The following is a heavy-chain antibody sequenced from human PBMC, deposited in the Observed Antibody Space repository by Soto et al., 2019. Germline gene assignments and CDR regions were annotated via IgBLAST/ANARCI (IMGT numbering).Heavy chain of an antibody. Sequence: SETLSLTCAVYGGSFSGYYWSWIRQPPGKGLEWIGEINHSGSTNYNPSLNSRVTISVDTSKNQFSLKLSSVTAADTAVYYCARRTAKVVVAATPLLNWFDPWGQGTLVTVSS. D-gene: IGHD2-15*01. CDR3: ARRTAKVVVAATPLLNWFDP. CDR2: INHSGST. V-gene: IGHV4-34*01. J-gene: IGHJ5*02. CDR1: GGSFSGYY.